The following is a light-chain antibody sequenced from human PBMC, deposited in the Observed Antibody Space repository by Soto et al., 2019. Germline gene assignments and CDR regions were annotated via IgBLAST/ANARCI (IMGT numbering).Light chain of an antibody. CDR3: QQYSSYPYT. J-gene: IGKJ2*01. Sequence: DIQMTQSPSTLYASVGDRITITCRAQSISRWLAWYQQKPGKAPNLLISAVSNLGSGVPSRFSGSGSGTEFTLTISSLQPDDFATYYCQQYSSYPYTFGQGTKLEIK. CDR2: AVS. V-gene: IGKV1-5*01. CDR1: QSISRW.